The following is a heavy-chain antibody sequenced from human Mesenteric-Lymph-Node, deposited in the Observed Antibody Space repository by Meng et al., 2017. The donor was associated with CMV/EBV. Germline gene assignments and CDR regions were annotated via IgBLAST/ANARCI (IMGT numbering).Heavy chain of an antibody. CDR1: FTFTNYF. D-gene: IGHD3-22*01. CDR2: IRGSGGNT. CDR3: VAGTRATYYDSSGFDY. V-gene: IGHV3-23*01. Sequence: FTFTNYFMSWIRQAPGKGLEWVSGIRGSGGNTYYADSVKGRFTISRDNSKNTLYLQMNSLRAEDTAIYYCVAGTRATYYDSSGFDYWGQGTLVTVSS. J-gene: IGHJ4*02.